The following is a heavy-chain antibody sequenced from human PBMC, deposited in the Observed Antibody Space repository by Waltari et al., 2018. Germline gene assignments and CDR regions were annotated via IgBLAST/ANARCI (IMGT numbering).Heavy chain of an antibody. J-gene: IGHJ4*02. CDR1: GFTSGDYA. CDR2: KRSKADGGTT. D-gene: IGHD1-1*01. Sequence: EVQLVESGGGLVQPGRSLRLSCTASGFTSGDYAMSWVRQAPGKGLVWVGFKRSKADGGTTEYAASVEGRFTITRDDSKSIADLQMNSLKTEDTAVYYCTRDGNWNDDLGYWGQGTLVTVSS. V-gene: IGHV3-49*04. CDR3: TRDGNWNDDLGY.